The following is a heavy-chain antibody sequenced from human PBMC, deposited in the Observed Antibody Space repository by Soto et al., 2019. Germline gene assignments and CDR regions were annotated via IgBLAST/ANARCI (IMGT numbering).Heavy chain of an antibody. V-gene: IGHV4-31*03. D-gene: IGHD6-6*01. J-gene: IGHJ5*02. CDR2: IYYSGST. CDR3: ARGIKLVWGNWFDP. CDR1: GGSISSGGYY. Sequence: SETLSLTCTVSGGSISSGGYYWSWIRQHPGKGLEWIGYIYYSGSTYYNPSLKSRVTISVDTSKNQFSLKLSSVTAADTAVYYCARGIKLVWGNWFDPWGQGILVTVS.